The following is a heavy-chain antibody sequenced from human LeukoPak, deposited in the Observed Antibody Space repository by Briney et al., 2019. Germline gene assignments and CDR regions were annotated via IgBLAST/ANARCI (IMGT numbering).Heavy chain of an antibody. V-gene: IGHV4-39*07. J-gene: IGHJ4*02. Sequence: SETLSLTCSVSGASISSSSYYWGWIRQPPGKGLERIAAINYSGTTHYNPSLKSRVTISADTSNNHFSLKLNSVTAADSAVYYCARGRWISGSYYNFDYWGQGTLVTVSS. CDR1: GASISSSSYY. CDR2: INYSGTT. D-gene: IGHD1-26*01. CDR3: ARGRWISGSYYNFDY.